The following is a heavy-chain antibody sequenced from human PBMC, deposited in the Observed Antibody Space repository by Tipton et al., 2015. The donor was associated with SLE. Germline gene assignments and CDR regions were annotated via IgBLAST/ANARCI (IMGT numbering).Heavy chain of an antibody. J-gene: IGHJ4*02. CDR3: ARDPNGGYGNFDY. D-gene: IGHD7-27*01. CDR2: IYYSGSS. CDR1: GGSISSSSYY. Sequence: TLSLTCTVSGGSISSSSYYWGWIRQPPGKGLEWIGRIYYSGSSYYNPSLKSRVTISVDTSKNQFSLKLSSVTAADTAVYYCARDPNGGYGNFDYWGLGALVTVSS. V-gene: IGHV4-39*07.